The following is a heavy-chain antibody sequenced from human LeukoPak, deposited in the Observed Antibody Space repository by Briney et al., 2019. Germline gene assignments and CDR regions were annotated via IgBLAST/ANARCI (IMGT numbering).Heavy chain of an antibody. J-gene: IGHJ4*02. D-gene: IGHD2-2*01. CDR1: GGSISSYY. V-gene: IGHV4-38-2*02. Sequence: SETLSLTCTVSGGSISSYYWGWIRQPPGKGLEWIGSIYHSGSTYYNPSLKSRVTISVDTSKNQFSLKLSSVTAADTAVYYCARVEQYCSSTSCPLFDYWGQGTLVTVSS. CDR3: ARVEQYCSSTSCPLFDY. CDR2: IYHSGST.